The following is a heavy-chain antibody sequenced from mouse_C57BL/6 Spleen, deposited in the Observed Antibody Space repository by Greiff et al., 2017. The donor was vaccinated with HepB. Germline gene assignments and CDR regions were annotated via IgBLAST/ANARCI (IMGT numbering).Heavy chain of an antibody. Sequence: VKLKQPGTELVKPGASVKLSCKASGYTFTSYWMHWVKQRPGQGLEWIGNINPSNGGTNYNEKFKSKATLTVDKSSSTAYMQLSSLTSEDSAVYYCARDLPLQYPEDYAMDYWGQGTSVTVSS. V-gene: IGHV1-53*01. D-gene: IGHD5-1*01. J-gene: IGHJ4*01. CDR3: ARDLPLQYPEDYAMDY. CDR2: INPSNGGT. CDR1: GYTFTSYW.